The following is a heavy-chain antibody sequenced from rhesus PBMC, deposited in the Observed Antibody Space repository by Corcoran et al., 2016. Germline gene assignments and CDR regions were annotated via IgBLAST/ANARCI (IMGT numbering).Heavy chain of an antibody. CDR1: GGSLSGYY. CDR2: IYGSGGST. CDR3: ARLDTVATTTGYFDY. Sequence: QVQLQESGPGLVKPSETLSLPCAVSGGSLSGYYWSWLRQPPGKGLEWIGRIYGSGGSTDYNPSLKSRVTISTDTSKNQFSLKLSSVTAADTAVYYCARLDTVATTTGYFDYWGQGVLVTVSS. V-gene: IGHV4-160*01. J-gene: IGHJ4*01. D-gene: IGHD4-29*01.